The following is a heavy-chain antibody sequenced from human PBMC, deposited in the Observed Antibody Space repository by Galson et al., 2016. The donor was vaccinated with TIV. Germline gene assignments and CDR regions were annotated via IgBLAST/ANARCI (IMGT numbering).Heavy chain of an antibody. V-gene: IGHV3-30*01. CDR1: GFTFSDFA. Sequence: SLRLSCAASGFTFSDFAMHWVRQAPDKGLEWVAFISYDGTNRYYADSVKGRFTVSRDSSKNTLYLQLNILRPEDTAVYYCARVTMIRGTLDYWGQGTLVTVSS. J-gene: IGHJ4*02. CDR3: ARVTMIRGTLDY. CDR2: ISYDGTNR. D-gene: IGHD3-10*01.